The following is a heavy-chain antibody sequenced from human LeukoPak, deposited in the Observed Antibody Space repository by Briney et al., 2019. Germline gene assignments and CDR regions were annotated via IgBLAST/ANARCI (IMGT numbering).Heavy chain of an antibody. D-gene: IGHD2-2*01. V-gene: IGHV3-21*01. CDR2: ISSSSYI. Sequence: GGSLRLSCAASGFTFSSYSMNWVRQAPGKGLEWVSSISSSSYIYYADSVKGRFTISRDNAKNSLYLQMNSLRAEDTAVYYCAREDIVVVPAAENDYYYMDVWGKGTTVTVSS. J-gene: IGHJ6*03. CDR1: GFTFSSYS. CDR3: AREDIVVVPAAENDYYYMDV.